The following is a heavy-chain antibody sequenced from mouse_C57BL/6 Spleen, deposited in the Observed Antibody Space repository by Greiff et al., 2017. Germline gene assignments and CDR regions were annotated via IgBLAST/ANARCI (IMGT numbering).Heavy chain of an antibody. V-gene: IGHV5-9-1*02. J-gene: IGHJ2*01. Sequence: EVQRVESGEGLVKPGGSLKLSCAASGFTFSSYAMSWVRQTPEKRLEWVAYISSGGDYIYYADTVKGRFTISIDNARNTLYLQMSSLKSEDTAMYYCTRVYSTYFDYWGQGTTLTVSS. CDR1: GFTFSSYA. D-gene: IGHD2-5*01. CDR2: ISSGGDYI. CDR3: TRVYSTYFDY.